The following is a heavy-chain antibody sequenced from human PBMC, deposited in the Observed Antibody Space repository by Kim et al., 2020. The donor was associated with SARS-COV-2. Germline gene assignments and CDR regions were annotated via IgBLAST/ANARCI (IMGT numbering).Heavy chain of an antibody. V-gene: IGHV3-23*01. J-gene: IGHJ6*02. Sequence: DAGKGRVTISRDESKITLYRQMNSLGAEDTAVYYCAKDIRVRFLGGMDVWGQGTTVTVSS. D-gene: IGHD3-10*01. CDR3: AKDIRVRFLGGMDV.